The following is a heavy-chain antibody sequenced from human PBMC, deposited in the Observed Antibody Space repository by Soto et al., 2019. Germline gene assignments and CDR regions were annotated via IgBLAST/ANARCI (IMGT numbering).Heavy chain of an antibody. CDR1: GFTFSDYY. Sequence: QVQLVESGGGLVKPGGSLRLSCAASGFTFSDYYMSWIRQAPGKGLEWVSYISSSGSTIYYADSVKGRFTISRDNAKNSLYLQMNSLRAEDTAVYYCARSTFQTYYYDSSGYHNWFDPWGQGTLVTVSS. J-gene: IGHJ5*02. V-gene: IGHV3-11*01. CDR2: ISSSGSTI. D-gene: IGHD3-22*01. CDR3: ARSTFQTYYYDSSGYHNWFDP.